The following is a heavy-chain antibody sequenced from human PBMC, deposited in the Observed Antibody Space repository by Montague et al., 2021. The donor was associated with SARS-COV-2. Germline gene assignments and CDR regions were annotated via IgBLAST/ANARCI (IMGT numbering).Heavy chain of an antibody. CDR1: GGSINSGGYY. V-gene: IGHV4-61*08. CDR2: MYYTGHT. Sequence: SETLSLTCTVSGGSINSGGYYWSWIRQPPGKGLEWIGYMYYTGHTNYNPSLESRVTMPVDPSKNQFSLTLTSVTAADTAVYYCARSRADVPSRPGFDYWGQGALVTVSS. D-gene: IGHD6-6*01. J-gene: IGHJ4*02. CDR3: ARSRADVPSRPGFDY.